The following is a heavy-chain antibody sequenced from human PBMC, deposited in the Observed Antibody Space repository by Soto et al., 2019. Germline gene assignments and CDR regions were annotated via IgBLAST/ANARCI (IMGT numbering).Heavy chain of an antibody. CDR3: ARDRLRKSHYYYYVDV. V-gene: IGHV3-33*01. CDR1: GFTFSSYG. Sequence: GGSLRLSCAASGFTFSSYGMHWVRQAPGKGLEWVAVIWYDGSNKYYADSVKGRFTISRDNSKNTLYLQMNSLRAEDTAVYYCARDRLRKSHYYYYVDVWGKGTTVTVSS. J-gene: IGHJ6*03. CDR2: IWYDGSNK.